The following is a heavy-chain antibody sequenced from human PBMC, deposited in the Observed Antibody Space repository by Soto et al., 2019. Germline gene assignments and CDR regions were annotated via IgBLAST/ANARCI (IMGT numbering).Heavy chain of an antibody. Sequence: EVQLVESGGGLVKPGGSLRLSCAASGFSFSSYSMNWVRQAPGKGLEWVSSISSSTSYINYADSAKGRFTISRDNAKKSLYLHMNSLRAEDTAVYYCARGYTGYCSGGTCYWFDPWGQGTLVTVSS. CDR1: GFSFSSYS. V-gene: IGHV3-21*01. CDR3: ARGYTGYCSGGTCYWFDP. CDR2: ISSSTSYI. D-gene: IGHD2-15*01. J-gene: IGHJ5*02.